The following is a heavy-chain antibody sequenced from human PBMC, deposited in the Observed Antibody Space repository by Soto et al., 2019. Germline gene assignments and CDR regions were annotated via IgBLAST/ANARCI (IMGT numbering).Heavy chain of an antibody. J-gene: IGHJ6*02. CDR1: GGTFSSYA. Sequence: ASVKVSCKASGGTFSSYAISWVRQAPGQGLEWMGGIIPIFGTANYAQKFQGRVTITADESTSTAYMELSSLRSEDTAVYYCARSQQLVHYYYGMDVWGQGTTVTVSS. CDR3: ARSQQLVHYYYGMDV. V-gene: IGHV1-69*13. D-gene: IGHD6-13*01. CDR2: IIPIFGTA.